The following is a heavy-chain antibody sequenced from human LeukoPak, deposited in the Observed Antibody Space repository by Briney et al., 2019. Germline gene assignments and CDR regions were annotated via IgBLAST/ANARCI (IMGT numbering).Heavy chain of an antibody. CDR2: ILYDGSNK. V-gene: IGHV3-30*03. J-gene: IGHJ4*02. Sequence: GGSLRLSCAASGFTFSSYGMHWVRQAPGKGLEWVTGILYDGSNKYYADSVKGRFTISRDNSKNTLYLQMNSLRGEDTAVYYCARADYYFDYWGQGTLVTVSS. CDR1: GFTFSSYG. CDR3: ARADYYFDY.